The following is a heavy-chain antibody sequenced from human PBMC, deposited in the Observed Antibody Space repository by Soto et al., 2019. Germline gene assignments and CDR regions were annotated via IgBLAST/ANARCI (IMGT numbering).Heavy chain of an antibody. J-gene: IGHJ4*02. D-gene: IGHD1-1*01. CDR3: ARNEHVFDY. Sequence: GASVKVSCKAPGYIFISYYMHWVRQAPGQGLEWMGIINPSGGSTSYAQKFQGRFTMTSDTSTSTVYMELSSLRSDDTAVYYCARNEHVFDYWGQGTLVTVSS. CDR2: INPSGGST. CDR1: GYIFISYY. V-gene: IGHV1-46*01.